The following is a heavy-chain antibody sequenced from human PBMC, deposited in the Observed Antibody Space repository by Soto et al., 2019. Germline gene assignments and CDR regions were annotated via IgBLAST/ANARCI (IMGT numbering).Heavy chain of an antibody. CDR1: GYTFTGYY. V-gene: IGHV1-2*04. CDR3: ARVMVRGESYGMDV. J-gene: IGHJ6*02. CDR2: INPNSGGT. Sequence: SVKVSCKASGYTFTGYYMHWVRQAPGQGLEWMGWINPNSGGTNYAQKFQGWVTMTRDTSISTAYMELSRLRSDDTAVYYCARVMVRGESYGMDVWGQGTTVTVSS. D-gene: IGHD3-10*01.